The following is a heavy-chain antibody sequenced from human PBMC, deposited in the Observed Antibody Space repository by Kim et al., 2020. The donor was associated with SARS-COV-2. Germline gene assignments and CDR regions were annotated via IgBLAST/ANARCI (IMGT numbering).Heavy chain of an antibody. D-gene: IGHD1-26*01. J-gene: IGHJ5*02. V-gene: IGHV4-34*01. Sequence: RVTISVDTSKNQFSLKLSSVTAADTAVYYCARSPDSYSGSYHAGYNWFDPWGQGTLVTVSS. CDR3: ARSPDSYSGSYHAGYNWFDP.